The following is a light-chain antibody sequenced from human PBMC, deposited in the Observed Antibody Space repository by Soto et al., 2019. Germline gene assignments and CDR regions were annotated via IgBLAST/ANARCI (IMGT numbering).Light chain of an antibody. Sequence: QAVLTQPPSVSAAPRQKVTISCSGSSSNIENNYVSWYQQLPGTAPKLLIYDNNKRPSGIPDRFSGSKSGTSATLGITGLQTGDEADYYCGTWDSSLSAGVFGGGTKLTVL. CDR2: DNN. J-gene: IGLJ3*02. V-gene: IGLV1-51*01. CDR3: GTWDSSLSAGV. CDR1: SSNIENNY.